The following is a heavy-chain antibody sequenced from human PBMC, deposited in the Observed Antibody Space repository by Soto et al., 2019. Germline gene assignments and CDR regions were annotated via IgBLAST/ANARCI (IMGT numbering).Heavy chain of an antibody. J-gene: IGHJ4*02. CDR2: IYHNRNT. D-gene: IGHD2-21*02. CDR3: VRDDWCGDDCQRFFDY. V-gene: IGHV4-38-2*01. Sequence: SETLSLTCDVSAYSITCGYSWGCTRQPPGKGMEWIGSIYHNRNTQDNPTLKSRVVLSVDTSNNQFSLKLRSVTAADTTQSHPVRDDWCGDDCQRFFDYLGQGVLVAVCS. CDR1: AYSITCGYS.